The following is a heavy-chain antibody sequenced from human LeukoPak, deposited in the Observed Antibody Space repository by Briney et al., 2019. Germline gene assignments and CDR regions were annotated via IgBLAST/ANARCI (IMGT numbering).Heavy chain of an antibody. J-gene: IGHJ4*02. V-gene: IGHV3-74*01. D-gene: IGHD5-12*01. CDR2: INSDGSST. CDR1: GFTFSSYW. CDR3: ARERGYSGYDSFDY. Sequence: PGGSLRLSCAASGFTFSSYWMHWVRQAPGKGLVWVSRINSDGSSTSYADSVKGRFTISRDNAKNTLYLQMNSLRAEDTAVYYCARERGYSGYDSFDYWGQGTLVTVSS.